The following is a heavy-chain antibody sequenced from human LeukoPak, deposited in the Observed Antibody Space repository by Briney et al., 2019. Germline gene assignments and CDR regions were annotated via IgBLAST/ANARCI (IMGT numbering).Heavy chain of an antibody. CDR1: GGSFSGYY. V-gene: IGHV4-34*01. CDR3: AREGRGETYDFWSGYPRNYYYYMDV. J-gene: IGHJ6*03. D-gene: IGHD3-3*01. Sequence: SETLSLTCAVYGGSFSGYYWSWIRQPPGKGLEWIGEINHSGSTNYNPSLKSRVTISVDTSKNQFSLKLSSVTAADTAVYYCAREGRGETYDFWSGYPRNYYYYMDVWGKGTTVTVSS. CDR2: INHSGST.